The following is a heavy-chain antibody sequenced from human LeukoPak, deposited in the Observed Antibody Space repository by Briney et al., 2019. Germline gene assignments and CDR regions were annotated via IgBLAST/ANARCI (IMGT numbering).Heavy chain of an antibody. CDR2: MKGDGSER. Sequence: GGSLRLSCAASGPEFSTHWMSWVRQAPGKGLEWVANMKGDGSERYYVDAVKGRFTISRDNAKNSVYLQMNSVRADDTAVYYCVRGGRRHEASAYTESPDYWGQGTLVTVSS. CDR3: VRGGRRHEASAYTESPDY. J-gene: IGHJ4*02. V-gene: IGHV3-7*01. CDR1: GPEFSTHW. D-gene: IGHD3-16*01.